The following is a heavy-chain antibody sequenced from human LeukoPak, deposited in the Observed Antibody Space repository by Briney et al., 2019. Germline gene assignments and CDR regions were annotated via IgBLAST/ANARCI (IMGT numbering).Heavy chain of an antibody. CDR3: ARFVGWGARRYYYYYMDV. CDR2: INPNSGGT. V-gene: IGHV1-2*02. J-gene: IGHJ6*03. Sequence: ASVKVSCKASGYTFTGYYMHWVRRAPGQGLEWMGWINPNSGGTNYAQKFQGRVTMTRDTSISTAYMELSRLRSDDTAVYFCARFVGWGARRYYYYYMDVWGKGTTVTISS. D-gene: IGHD1-26*01. CDR1: GYTFTGYY.